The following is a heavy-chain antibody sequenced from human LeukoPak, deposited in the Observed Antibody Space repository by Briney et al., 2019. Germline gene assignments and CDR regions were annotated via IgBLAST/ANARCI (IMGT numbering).Heavy chain of an antibody. D-gene: IGHD3-22*01. CDR3: ATGDYDSSGYPNWFDP. CDR1: GYTLTELS. Sequence: ASVKVPCKVSGYTLTELSMHWVRQAPGKGLEWMGGFDPEDGETIYAQKFQGRATMTEDTSTDTAYMELSSLRSEDTAVYYCATGDYDSSGYPNWFDPWGQGTLVTVSS. CDR2: FDPEDGET. V-gene: IGHV1-24*01. J-gene: IGHJ5*02.